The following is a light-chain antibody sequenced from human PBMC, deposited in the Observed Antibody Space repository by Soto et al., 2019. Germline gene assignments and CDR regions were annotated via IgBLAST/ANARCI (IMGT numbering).Light chain of an antibody. CDR2: TTN. CDR3: AAWNDSLNGVV. J-gene: IGLJ2*01. Sequence: QTVLTQPPSASGTPGQRVTISCSGSTSTIGSKTLNWYQQLPGSAPKLLIYTTNQRPSGVPDRFSGSKSGTSASLAISGLQSEDEAHYYCAAWNDSLNGVVFGGGTKVTVL. CDR1: TSTIGSKT. V-gene: IGLV1-44*01.